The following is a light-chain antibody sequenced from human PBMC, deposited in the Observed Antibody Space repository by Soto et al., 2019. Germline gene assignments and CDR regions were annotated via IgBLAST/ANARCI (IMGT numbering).Light chain of an antibody. Sequence: ETVMTQSLGTLSVSLGERATLSCRASQSVSIHLAWYQQKPGQAPRLLIYDTSTRATGIPARFSGSGSGTDFTLTISRLEPEDFAVFYCQQYGSSSITFGQGTRLEIK. J-gene: IGKJ5*01. CDR1: QSVSIH. V-gene: IGKV3-20*01. CDR2: DTS. CDR3: QQYGSSSIT.